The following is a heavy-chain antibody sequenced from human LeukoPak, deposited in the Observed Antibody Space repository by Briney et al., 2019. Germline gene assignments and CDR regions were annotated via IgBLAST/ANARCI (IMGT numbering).Heavy chain of an antibody. Sequence: PGGSLRLSCAASGFTFSNYAMSWVRQAPGKGLEWVSAISDSGGSTYYADSVKGRLTISRDNSKNTVYLQMNSLRAEDTAVYYRAKDRRGCSSTSCYYRFDYWGQGTLVTVSS. J-gene: IGHJ4*02. CDR1: GFTFSNYA. CDR3: AKDRRGCSSTSCYYRFDY. D-gene: IGHD2-2*01. V-gene: IGHV3-23*01. CDR2: ISDSGGST.